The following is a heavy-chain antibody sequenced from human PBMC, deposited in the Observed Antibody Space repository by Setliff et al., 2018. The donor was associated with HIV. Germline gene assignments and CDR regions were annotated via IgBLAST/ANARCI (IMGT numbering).Heavy chain of an antibody. CDR3: ARDQVAFIAAAGTGECAFDI. CDR2: ISPYNGNT. Sequence: ASVKVSCKASGYTFSNYGISWVRQAPGQGLEWMGWISPYNGNTNYVQKLQGRVTMTTDTSTSTAYMELRSLRSDDTAVYYCARDQVAFIAAAGTGECAFDIWGQGTMVTVSS. J-gene: IGHJ3*02. V-gene: IGHV1-18*01. D-gene: IGHD6-13*01. CDR1: GYTFSNYG.